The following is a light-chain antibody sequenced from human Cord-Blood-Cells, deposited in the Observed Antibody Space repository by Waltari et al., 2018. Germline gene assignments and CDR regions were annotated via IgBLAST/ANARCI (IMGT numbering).Light chain of an antibody. J-gene: IGKJ2*01. CDR3: QQRSNWPPMYT. CDR2: DAS. Sequence: EIVLTQSPATLSLSTGERATLSCRASQSVSSYLAWYQQKPGQAPRLLIYDASNRATGSPARFSGSGSGTDFTLTISSLEPEDFAVYYCQQRSNWPPMYTFGQGTKLEIK. CDR1: QSVSSY. V-gene: IGKV3-11*01.